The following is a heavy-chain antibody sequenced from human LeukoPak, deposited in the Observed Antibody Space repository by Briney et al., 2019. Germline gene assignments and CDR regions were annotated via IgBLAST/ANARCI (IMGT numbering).Heavy chain of an antibody. J-gene: IGHJ4*02. CDR3: AKILYSSNIDY. CDR2: IFYTERS. Sequence: SETLSLTCTVSGGSISSVSYYWGWIRQPPGKGLECIGSIFYTERSYYNPSLKRRVTISVDTSKNQFSLKLSSVTAADTAVYYCAKILYSSNIDYWGQGTLVTVSS. D-gene: IGHD6-19*01. CDR1: GGSISSVSYY. V-gene: IGHV4-39*07.